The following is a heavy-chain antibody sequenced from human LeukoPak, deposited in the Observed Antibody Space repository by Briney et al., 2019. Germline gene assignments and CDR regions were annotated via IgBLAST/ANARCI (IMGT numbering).Heavy chain of an antibody. V-gene: IGHV1-46*01. CDR3: ARDMAIAVAGTYFDY. D-gene: IGHD6-19*01. J-gene: IGHJ4*02. Sequence: ASVKVSCKASGYTFTGYYMHWVRQAPGQGLEWMGIINPSGGSTSYAQKFQGRVTMTRDTSTSTVYMELSSLRSEDTAVYYCARDMAIAVAGTYFDYWGQGTLVTVSS. CDR1: GYTFTGYY. CDR2: INPSGGST.